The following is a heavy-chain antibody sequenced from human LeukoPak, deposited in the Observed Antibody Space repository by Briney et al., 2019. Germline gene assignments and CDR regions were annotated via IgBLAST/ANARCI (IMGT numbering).Heavy chain of an antibody. D-gene: IGHD4-11*01. J-gene: IGHJ5*02. CDR3: ARDQVQCGLQYTHWFDP. V-gene: IGHV4-61*02. CDR1: VGSISSGSYY. CDR2: IYTSGST. Sequence: SQTLSLTCTVSVGSISSGSYYWSWIRQPAGKGLEWIGRIYTSGSTNYNPSLKSRVTISVDTSKNQFSLKLSSVTAADTAVYYCARDQVQCGLQYTHWFDPCGQGTLVTVSS.